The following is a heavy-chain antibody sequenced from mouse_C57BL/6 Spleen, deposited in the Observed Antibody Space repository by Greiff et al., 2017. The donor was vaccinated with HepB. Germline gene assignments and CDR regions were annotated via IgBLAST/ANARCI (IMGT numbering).Heavy chain of an antibody. CDR2: ISSGSRTI. Sequence: EVKLVESGGGLVKPGGSLKLSCAASGFTFSDYGMHWVRQAPEKGLEWVAYISSGSRTIYYADTVKGRFTISRDNAKNTLFLQITSLRSEDTAMYYCATPYGNYENWFAYWGQGTLVTVSA. CDR3: ATPYGNYENWFAY. V-gene: IGHV5-17*01. J-gene: IGHJ3*01. D-gene: IGHD2-1*01. CDR1: GFTFSDYG.